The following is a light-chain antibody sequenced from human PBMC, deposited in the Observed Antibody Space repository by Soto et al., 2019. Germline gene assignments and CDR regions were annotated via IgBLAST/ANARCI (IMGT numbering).Light chain of an antibody. Sequence: EIVMTQSPATLSVSPGERATLSCRASQSVSSNLAWYQQKPGQAPRLLIYGASTRATGIPARFSGSGSGTEFTLTISSLRPEDFGTYYCLQHKSDPTFGQGTRLEIK. CDR3: LQHKSDPT. CDR2: GAS. J-gene: IGKJ5*01. CDR1: QSVSSN. V-gene: IGKV3-15*01.